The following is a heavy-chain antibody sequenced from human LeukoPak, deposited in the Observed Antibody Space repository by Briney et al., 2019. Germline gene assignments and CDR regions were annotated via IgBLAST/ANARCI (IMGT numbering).Heavy chain of an antibody. CDR2: IYTDGAT. J-gene: IGHJ5*02. Sequence: GGSLRVSSAISGITISQTDMRSVREAPGGGVGWVSLIYTDGATHYADSVKGRFTSSRDTSKNTVYLEMRNLRPEDTAVYFCARDRAGSEPWVEFHPWGQGTLVTVSS. D-gene: IGHD3-10*01. CDR3: ARDRAGSEPWVEFHP. V-gene: IGHV3-66*02. CDR1: GITISQTD.